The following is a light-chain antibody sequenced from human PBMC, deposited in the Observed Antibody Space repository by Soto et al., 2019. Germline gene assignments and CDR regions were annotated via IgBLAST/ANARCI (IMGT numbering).Light chain of an antibody. CDR1: QSVSSSY. CDR3: QQYGCSPFT. J-gene: IGKJ3*01. V-gene: IGKV3-20*01. Sequence: EIVLTQSPGTLSLSPGERATLSCRASQSVSSSYLAWYQQKPGQAPRLLIYGASSRATGIPDRFSGSGSGTDFTLTISRLEREDVVVYYCQQYGCSPFTFGPGTKVDMK. CDR2: GAS.